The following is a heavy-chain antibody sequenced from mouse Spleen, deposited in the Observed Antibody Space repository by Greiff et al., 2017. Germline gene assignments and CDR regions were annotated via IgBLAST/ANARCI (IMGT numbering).Heavy chain of an antibody. CDR3: TRNLLHYYGSSYGWFAY. CDR1: GFTFSSYA. CDR2: ISSGGDYI. V-gene: IGHV5-9-1*02. Sequence: EVMLVESGEGLVKPGGSLKLSCAASGFTFSSYAMSWVRQTPEKRLEWVAYISSGGDYIYYADTVKGRFTISRDNARNTLYLQMSSLKSEDTAMYYCTRNLLHYYGSSYGWFAYWGQGTLVTVSA. J-gene: IGHJ3*01. D-gene: IGHD1-1*01.